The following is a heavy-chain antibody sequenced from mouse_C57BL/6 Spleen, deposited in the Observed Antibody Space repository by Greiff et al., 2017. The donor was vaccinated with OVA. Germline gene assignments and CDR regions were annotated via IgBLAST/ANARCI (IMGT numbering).Heavy chain of an antibody. CDR2: ISYDGSN. CDR1: GYSFTSGYY. Sequence: ESGPGLVKPSQSLSLTCSVTGYSFTSGYYWNWIRQFPGNKPEWMGYISYDGSNNYNPSLKNRISITRDTSKNQFFLKLNSVTTEDTATYYGARSYDYDSPFAYWGQGTLVTVSA. D-gene: IGHD2-4*01. V-gene: IGHV3-6*01. J-gene: IGHJ3*01. CDR3: ARSYDYDSPFAY.